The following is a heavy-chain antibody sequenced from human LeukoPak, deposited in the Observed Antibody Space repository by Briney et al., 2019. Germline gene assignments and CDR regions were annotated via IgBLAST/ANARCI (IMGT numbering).Heavy chain of an antibody. CDR2: IYYSGST. V-gene: IGHV4-39*07. CDR3: ARDGYDSSGYYRSRAYYFDY. D-gene: IGHD3-22*01. Sequence: PSETLSLTCTVSGGSISSSSYYWGWIRQPPGKGLEWIGSIYYSGSTYYNPSLKSRVTISVDTSKNQFSLKLSSETAADTAVYYCARDGYDSSGYYRSRAYYFDYWGQGTLVTVSS. CDR1: GGSISSSSYY. J-gene: IGHJ4*02.